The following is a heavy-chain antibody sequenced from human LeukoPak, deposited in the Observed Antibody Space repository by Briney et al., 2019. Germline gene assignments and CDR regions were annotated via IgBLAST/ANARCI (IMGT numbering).Heavy chain of an antibody. CDR3: AKDGYGGDSEYYYYYGMDV. V-gene: IGHV3-23*01. CDR1: GFTFSSYA. Sequence: GGSLRLSCAASGFTFSSYAMHWVRQAPGKGLEWVSAISRSGGNIKYVDSVKGRFTISRDNSKNTLYLQMNSLSADDTALYYRAKDGYGGDSEYYYYYGMDVWGQGTTVTVSS. D-gene: IGHD4-23*01. J-gene: IGHJ6*02. CDR2: ISRSGGNI.